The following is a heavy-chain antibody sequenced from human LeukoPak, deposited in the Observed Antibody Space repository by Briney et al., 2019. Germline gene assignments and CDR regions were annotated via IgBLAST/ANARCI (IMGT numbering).Heavy chain of an antibody. CDR1: GFTFSSYS. Sequence: GGSLRLSCAASGFTFSSYSMNWVRQAPGKGLEWVSSISSSSSYIYYADSVKGRFTISRDNAKNSLYLQMNSLRAEDTAVYYCARDPLGGTRTGSWFDPWGQGTLVTVSS. CDR3: ARDPLGGTRTGSWFDP. V-gene: IGHV3-21*01. CDR2: ISSSSSYI. J-gene: IGHJ5*02. D-gene: IGHD1-7*01.